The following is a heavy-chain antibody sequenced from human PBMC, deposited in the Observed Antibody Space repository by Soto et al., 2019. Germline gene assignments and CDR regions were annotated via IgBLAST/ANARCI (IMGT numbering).Heavy chain of an antibody. V-gene: IGHV3-33*01. Sequence: GGSLRLSCAASGFTFSSYGMHWVRQAPGKGLEWVAVIWYDGSNKYYAGSVKGRFTISRDNSKNTLYLQMNSLRAEDTAVYYCAREGYYDSSGYYYYYGMDVWGQGTTVTVSS. J-gene: IGHJ6*02. CDR1: GFTFSSYG. CDR3: AREGYYDSSGYYYYYGMDV. D-gene: IGHD3-22*01. CDR2: IWYDGSNK.